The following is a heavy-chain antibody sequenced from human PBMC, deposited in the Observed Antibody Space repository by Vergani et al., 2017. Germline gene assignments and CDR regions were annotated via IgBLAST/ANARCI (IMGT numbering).Heavy chain of an antibody. V-gene: IGHV3-23*01. CDR2: LTGGGGST. CDR3: VKIAGSYENFFDS. J-gene: IGHJ4*02. CDR1: GFKFRTYA. D-gene: IGHD1-26*01. Sequence: EVQLLESGGSLKQPGGSVRLFCAASGFKFRTYAMHWVRQAPGKGLEWVSALTGGGGSTYYADSFTGRFIISRDKSRDILYLQMNTLRPEDTSTYYCVKIAGSYENFFDSWCQGTLVTFSS.